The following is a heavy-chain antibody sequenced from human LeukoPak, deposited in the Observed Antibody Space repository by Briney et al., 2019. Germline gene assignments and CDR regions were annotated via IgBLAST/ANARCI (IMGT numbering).Heavy chain of an antibody. J-gene: IGHJ3*02. CDR2: INPNSGGT. Sequence: GASVTVSFTASGYTFTGYYIHWVRQAPGQGLEWMGRINPNSGGTNYAQKFQGRVTMTRDTSISTAYMDLSSLRSDDTAVYYCTREDDSSGYRPFDIWGQGTMVTVSS. V-gene: IGHV1-2*06. CDR1: GYTFTGYY. D-gene: IGHD3-22*01. CDR3: TREDDSSGYRPFDI.